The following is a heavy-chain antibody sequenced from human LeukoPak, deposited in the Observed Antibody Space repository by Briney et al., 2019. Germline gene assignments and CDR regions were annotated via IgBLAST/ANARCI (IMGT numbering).Heavy chain of an antibody. V-gene: IGHV1-8*01. CDR3: ARVSYGSGSYWGYYYYYYMDV. Sequence: GASVKVSCKASGYTFTSYDINWVRQATGQGLEWMGWMNPNSGNTGYAQKFQGRATMTRSTSISTAYMELSSLRSEDTAVYYCARVSYGSGSYWGYYYYYYMDVWGKGTTVNVSS. D-gene: IGHD3-10*01. J-gene: IGHJ6*03. CDR1: GYTFTSYD. CDR2: MNPNSGNT.